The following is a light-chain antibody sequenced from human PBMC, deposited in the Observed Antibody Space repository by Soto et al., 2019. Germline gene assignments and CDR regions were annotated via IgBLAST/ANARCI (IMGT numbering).Light chain of an antibody. V-gene: IGLV8-61*01. CDR1: SGSVSTSYY. J-gene: IGLJ2*01. CDR3: ALYMGTGISL. Sequence: QTVVTQEPSFSVSPGGTVTLTCSLSSGSVSTSYYPSWYHQTPGQAPRTLIYSTDIRSSGVPDRFSGSILGNKAALTITGAQAEDESDYYCALYMGTGISLFGGGTKLTVL. CDR2: STD.